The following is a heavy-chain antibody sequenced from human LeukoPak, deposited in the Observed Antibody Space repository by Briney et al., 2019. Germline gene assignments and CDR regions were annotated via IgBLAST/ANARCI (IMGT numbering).Heavy chain of an antibody. D-gene: IGHD3-10*01. CDR3: AAETRGRYYGMDV. J-gene: IGHJ6*02. CDR2: IYYSGST. V-gene: IGHV4-30-4*01. Sequence: NWVRQPPGKGLEWIGYIYYSGSTYYNPSLKSRVTISVDTSKNQFSLKLSSVTAADTAVYYCAAETRGRYYGMDVWGQGTTVTVSS.